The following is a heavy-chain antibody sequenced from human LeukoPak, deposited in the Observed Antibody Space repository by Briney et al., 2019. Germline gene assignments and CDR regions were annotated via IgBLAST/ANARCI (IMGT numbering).Heavy chain of an antibody. J-gene: IGHJ6*02. V-gene: IGHV3-23*01. Sequence: AGSLRLSCAASGFTFSSYAMSWVRQAPGKRLEWVSAISGTGGSTYYADSMKGRFTISRDNSKNTLYLQMNSLRAEDTAVYYCAKFKYSGSYYNYYYYGMDVWGQGTTVTVSS. D-gene: IGHD1-26*01. CDR3: AKFKYSGSYYNYYYYGMDV. CDR2: ISGTGGST. CDR1: GFTFSSYA.